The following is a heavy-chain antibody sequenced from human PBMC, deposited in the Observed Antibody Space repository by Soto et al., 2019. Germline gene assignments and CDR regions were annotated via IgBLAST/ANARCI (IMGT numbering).Heavy chain of an antibody. J-gene: IGHJ4*02. CDR2: IYYSGST. CDR3: ATGWDKYYFDY. Sequence: SETLSLNCTVSGGSISSYYWSWIRQPPGKGLEWVGYIYYSGSTNYNPSLKSRVTISVDTSKNQFSLKLSSVTAADTAVYYCATGWDKYYFDYWGQGTLVTVSS. D-gene: IGHD1-26*01. V-gene: IGHV4-59*01. CDR1: GGSISSYY.